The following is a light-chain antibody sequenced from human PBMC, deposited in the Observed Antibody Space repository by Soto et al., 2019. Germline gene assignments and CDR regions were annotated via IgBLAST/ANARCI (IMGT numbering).Light chain of an antibody. V-gene: IGLV2-14*01. CDR1: SGDVGGYNY. CDR3: SSYTTSGTRV. CDR2: AVT. J-gene: IGLJ3*02. Sequence: QSALTQPASVSGSPGQSITISCTGTSGDVGGYNYVSWYQQSPGKVPKLIIYAVTNRPSGVSNRFSGSKSGNTASLTISRLQAEDGADYYCSSYTTSGTRVFGGGTKLTVL.